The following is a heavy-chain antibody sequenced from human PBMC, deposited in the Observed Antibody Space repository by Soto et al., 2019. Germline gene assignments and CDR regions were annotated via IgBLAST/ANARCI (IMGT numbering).Heavy chain of an antibody. D-gene: IGHD2-15*01. CDR1: GFTFSSYG. J-gene: IGHJ3*02. CDR3: ARGICSGGSCYSGDAFDS. V-gene: IGHV3-33*01. Sequence: QVQLVESGGGVVQPGRSLRLSCAASGFTFSSYGMHWVRQAPGKGLEWVAVIWYDGSNKYYADSVKGRFTISRDNSKNTLYLQMNSLRAEDTAVYYCARGICSGGSCYSGDAFDSWGQGTMVTVSS. CDR2: IWYDGSNK.